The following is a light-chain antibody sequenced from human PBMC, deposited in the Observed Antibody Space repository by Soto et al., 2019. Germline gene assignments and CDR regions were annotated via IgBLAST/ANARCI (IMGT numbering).Light chain of an antibody. CDR1: SGHSSYA. CDR2: LNSDGSH. CDR3: QTWGTGTVV. J-gene: IGLJ2*01. V-gene: IGLV4-69*01. Sequence: QLVLTQSPSASASLGASVKLTCTLSSGHSSYAIAWHQQQPEKGPRYLMKLNSDGSHNKGDGIPDRFSGSISGAERYLTISSLQSEDEADYYCQTWGTGTVVFGGGTKLTVL.